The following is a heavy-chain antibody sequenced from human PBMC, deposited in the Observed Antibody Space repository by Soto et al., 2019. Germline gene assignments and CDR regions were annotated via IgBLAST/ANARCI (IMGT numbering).Heavy chain of an antibody. CDR2: ITSSGITT. D-gene: IGHD6-13*01. V-gene: IGHV3-48*01. CDR3: ARGRGSSLSYYYMDV. Sequence: GGSLRLSCAASGITFTGYYMNWVRQAPGKGLEWLSYITSSGITTHYADSVKGRFTVSRDNAKNSLYLQMNSLRAEDTAAYFCARGRGSSLSYYYMDVWGKGATVTVSS. J-gene: IGHJ6*03. CDR1: GITFTGYY.